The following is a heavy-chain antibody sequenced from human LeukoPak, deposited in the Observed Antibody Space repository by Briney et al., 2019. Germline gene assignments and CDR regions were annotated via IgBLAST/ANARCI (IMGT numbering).Heavy chain of an antibody. Sequence: ASVKLSCKASGYTFTGYYMHWVREAPGQGLEWMGWIDPNSGGTNYAQTVPGRVTMTRDTSISTAYMELSRLRSDDTAVYYCARDRVRPDCSSTSCSYYGMDVWGQGTTVTVSS. CDR3: ARDRVRPDCSSTSCSYYGMDV. CDR1: GYTFTGYY. J-gene: IGHJ6*02. V-gene: IGHV1-2*02. CDR2: IDPNSGGT. D-gene: IGHD2-2*01.